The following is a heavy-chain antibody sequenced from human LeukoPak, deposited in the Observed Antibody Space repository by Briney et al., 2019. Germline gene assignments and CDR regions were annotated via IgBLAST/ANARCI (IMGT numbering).Heavy chain of an antibody. CDR2: INGNSGST. J-gene: IGHJ4*02. Sequence: EASVKVSCKASGYTFTAYFIHWVRQAPGHGLEWMGSINGNSGSTDYPQEFQDRVAMTRDSSISTVYMELSRLTSDDTAVYYCARVYNSYGGTAYLDNWGQGTLVTVSS. CDR1: GYTFTAYF. D-gene: IGHD5-24*01. CDR3: ARVYNSYGGTAYLDN. V-gene: IGHV1-2*02.